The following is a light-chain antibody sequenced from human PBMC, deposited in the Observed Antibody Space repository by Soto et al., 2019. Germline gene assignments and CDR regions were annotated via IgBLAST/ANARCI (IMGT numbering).Light chain of an antibody. CDR1: QSVSKN. Sequence: EIVMTQSPATLSVSPGERATLSCRASQSVSKNLAWYQQKPGQAPRLLIYAASTRATGIPARFSGSGSGTEFTLTISSLQSEDFAVYYCQHYNNWPPWTFGQGTKVEIK. J-gene: IGKJ1*01. V-gene: IGKV3-15*01. CDR3: QHYNNWPPWT. CDR2: AAS.